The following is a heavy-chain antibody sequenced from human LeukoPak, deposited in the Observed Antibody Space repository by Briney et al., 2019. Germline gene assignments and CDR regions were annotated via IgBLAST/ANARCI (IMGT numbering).Heavy chain of an antibody. CDR2: IYTGGSSP. CDR3: ARRSGIAVAGAFDY. D-gene: IGHD6-19*01. CDR1: GFTLSSYW. V-gene: IGHV3-74*01. Sequence: GGSLRLSCAVSGFTLSSYWMHWVRQAPGKGLEWVSRIYTGGSSPTYAESLKGRVTISRDNSKNTLYLQMNSLRAEDTAVYYCARRSGIAVAGAFDYWGQGTLVTVSS. J-gene: IGHJ4*02.